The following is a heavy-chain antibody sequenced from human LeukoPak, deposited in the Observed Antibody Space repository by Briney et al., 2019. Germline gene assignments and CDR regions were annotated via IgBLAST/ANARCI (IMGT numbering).Heavy chain of an antibody. V-gene: IGHV3-74*03. Sequence: GGSLRLSCAAAGFTVGRYWTRWVRQAPGKGLEWVSRINTEGRSTTYGDSGEGRLTLSRDNAKNTLYLERNSARAEDTGVYLCSRDQGQFYYYYRDLWAKGTTLTASS. CDR2: INTEGRST. D-gene: IGHD5-24*01. J-gene: IGHJ6*03. CDR3: SRDQGQFYYYYRDL. CDR1: GFTVGRYW.